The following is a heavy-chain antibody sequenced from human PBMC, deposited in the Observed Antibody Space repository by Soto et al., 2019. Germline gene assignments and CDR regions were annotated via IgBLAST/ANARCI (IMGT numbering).Heavy chain of an antibody. CDR3: AKDTGSGSYPGYYYMDV. V-gene: IGHV3-30*18. CDR2: ISYDGSNK. CDR1: GFTFSSYG. J-gene: IGHJ6*03. Sequence: GGSLRLSCAASGFTFSSYGMHWVRQAPGKGLEWVAVISYDGSNKYYADSVKGRFTISRDNSKNTLYLQMNSLRAEDTAVYYCAKDTGSGSYPGYYYMDVWGKGTTVTVSS. D-gene: IGHD3-10*01.